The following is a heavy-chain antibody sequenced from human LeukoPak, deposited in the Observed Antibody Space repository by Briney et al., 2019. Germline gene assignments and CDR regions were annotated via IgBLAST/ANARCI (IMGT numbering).Heavy chain of an antibody. CDR2: IIWSGGST. V-gene: IGHV3-20*04. D-gene: IGHD2-15*01. J-gene: IGHJ4*02. CDR1: GFTFDDYG. CDR3: ARSVAASRDY. Sequence: GGSLRLSCAASGFTFDDYGMSWVRQAPGKGLEWVSGIIWSGGSTGYADSVKGRFTISKYNAKNSLYLKMNSLRAEDTALYYCARSVAASRDYWGQGTLVTVSS.